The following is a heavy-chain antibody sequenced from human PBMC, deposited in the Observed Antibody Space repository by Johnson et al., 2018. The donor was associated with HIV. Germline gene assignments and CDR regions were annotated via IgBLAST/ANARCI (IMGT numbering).Heavy chain of an antibody. J-gene: IGHJ3*02. V-gene: IGHV3-11*01. CDR3: ARPRTSYRAFDI. CDR1: GFTCSDYY. D-gene: IGHD3-16*02. Sequence: QVQLVESGGGLVKPGGSLRLSCAASGFTCSDYYMSWIRQAPGKGLEWVSYISRSGSTIPYADSVQGRFTISRDNAKNSLYLQMNSLRAEDTAVYYCARPRTSYRAFDIWGQGTMVTVSS. CDR2: ISRSGSTI.